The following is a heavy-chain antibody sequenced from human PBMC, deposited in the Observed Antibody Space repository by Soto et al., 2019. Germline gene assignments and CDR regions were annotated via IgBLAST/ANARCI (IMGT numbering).Heavy chain of an antibody. CDR2: IWYDGSNK. D-gene: IGHD2-15*01. Sequence: GGSLRLSCAASGFTFSSYGMHRVRQAPGKGLEWVAVIWYDGSNKYYADSVKGRFTISRDNSKNTLYLQMNSLRAEDTAMYYCARPQTGYCSGGSCLETWFDPWGQGTLVTVSS. CDR1: GFTFSSYG. J-gene: IGHJ5*02. CDR3: ARPQTGYCSGGSCLETWFDP. V-gene: IGHV3-33*01.